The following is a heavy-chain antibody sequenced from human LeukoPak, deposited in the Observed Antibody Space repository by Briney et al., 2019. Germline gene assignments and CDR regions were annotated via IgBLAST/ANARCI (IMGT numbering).Heavy chain of an antibody. J-gene: IGHJ4*02. CDR3: ARELRYYYGSGY. CDR1: GFTFSSYS. CDR2: ISSSSSYI. D-gene: IGHD3-10*01. V-gene: IGHV3-21*01. Sequence: GGSLRLSCAAPGFTFSSYSMNWVRQAPGKGLEWVSSISSSSSYIYYADSVKGRFTISRDNAKNSLYLQMNSLRAEDTAVYYCARELRYYYGSGYWGQGTLVTVSS.